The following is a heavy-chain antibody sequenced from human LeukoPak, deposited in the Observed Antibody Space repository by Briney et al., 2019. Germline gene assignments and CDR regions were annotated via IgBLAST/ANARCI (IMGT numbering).Heavy chain of an antibody. J-gene: IGHJ4*02. CDR1: GDTFSSYA. D-gene: IGHD5-18*01. V-gene: IGHV1-69*04. Sequence: GASVKVSCKASGDTFSSYAISWVRQAPGQGLEWMGRIIPILGIANYAQKFQGRVTITADKSTSTAYMELSSLRSEDTAVYYCAREGGDVDTAMVDYWGQGTLVTVSS. CDR3: AREGGDVDTAMVDY. CDR2: IIPILGIA.